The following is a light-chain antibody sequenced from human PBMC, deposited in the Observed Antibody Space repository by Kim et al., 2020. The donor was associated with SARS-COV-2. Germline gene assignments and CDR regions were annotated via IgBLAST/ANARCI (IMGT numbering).Light chain of an antibody. J-gene: IGLJ2*01. CDR2: YDS. CDR3: QVWDSSSVV. Sequence: SYELTQPPSVSVARGKTARITCGGNNIGSKSVHWYQQKPGQAPVLVIYYDSDRPSGIPERFSGSNSGNTATLTISRVEAGDEADYYCQVWDSSSVVFGGG. CDR1: NIGSKS. V-gene: IGLV3-21*04.